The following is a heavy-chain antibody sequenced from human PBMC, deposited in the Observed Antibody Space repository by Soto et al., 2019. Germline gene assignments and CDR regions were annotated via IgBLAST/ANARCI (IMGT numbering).Heavy chain of an antibody. CDR2: IRSKANSYAT. Sequence: HPGGSLRLSCAASGFTFSGSAMHWVRQASGKGLEWVGRIRSKANSYATAYAASVKGRFTISRDDSKNTAYLQMNSLKTEDTAVYYCTRLVFSGWKAFDIWGQGTMVTVSS. J-gene: IGHJ3*02. CDR1: GFTFSGSA. CDR3: TRLVFSGWKAFDI. V-gene: IGHV3-73*01. D-gene: IGHD6-19*01.